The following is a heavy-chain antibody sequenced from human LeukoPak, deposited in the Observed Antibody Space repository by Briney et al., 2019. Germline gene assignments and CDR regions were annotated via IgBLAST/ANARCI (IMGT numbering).Heavy chain of an antibody. V-gene: IGHV5-51*01. CDR1: GYSFTNYW. CDR3: ARHLRLWQNWFDP. J-gene: IGHJ5*02. CDR2: IYPGDSDT. Sequence: GESLKISCKGSGYSFTNYWIGWVRQMPGKGPEWMGIIYPGDSDTRYSPSFQGQVTISADKSISTAYLQWSSLKAPDTAMDYCARHLRLWQNWFDPWGQGTLVTVSS. D-gene: IGHD5-18*01.